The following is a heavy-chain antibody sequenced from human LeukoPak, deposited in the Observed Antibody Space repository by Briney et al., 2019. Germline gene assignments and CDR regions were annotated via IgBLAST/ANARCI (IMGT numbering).Heavy chain of an antibody. CDR2: ITTSSTYI. V-gene: IGHV3-21*01. CDR3: ARGKYSSGWFDY. D-gene: IGHD6-19*01. J-gene: IGHJ4*02. Sequence: PGGTLRLSCAASGFTFSSYSMSWVRQAPGKGLEWVSSITTSSTYISYADSVKGRFTISRDNAKNSLYLQMNSLRAEDTAVYYCARGKYSSGWFDYWGQGTLVTVSS. CDR1: GFTFSSYS.